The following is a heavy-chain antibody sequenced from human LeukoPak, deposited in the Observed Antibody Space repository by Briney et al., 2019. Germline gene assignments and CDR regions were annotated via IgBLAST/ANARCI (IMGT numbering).Heavy chain of an antibody. CDR3: ARTYGSSGLGYFDL. J-gene: IGHJ2*01. CDR1: GGSISSYY. CDR2: IYYSGST. Sequence: TETLSLTCTVSGGSISSYYWSWIRQPPGKGLEWIGYIYYSGSTNYSPSLRSRLTISVDTSKNQFSLKLSSVTAADTAVYYCARTYGSSGLGYFDLWGRGTLVTVSS. D-gene: IGHD6-13*01. V-gene: IGHV4-59*01.